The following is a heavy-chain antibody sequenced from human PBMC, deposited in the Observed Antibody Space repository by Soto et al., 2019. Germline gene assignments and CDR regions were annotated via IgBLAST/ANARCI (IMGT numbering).Heavy chain of an antibody. D-gene: IGHD3-10*01. CDR1: GYSFTSYW. J-gene: IGHJ6*02. CDR2: IDPSDSYT. CDR3: ARHVDRSYGSGSYYNPPDYYYGMDV. V-gene: IGHV5-10-1*01. Sequence: GESLKISCKGSGYSFTSYWISWVRQMPGKGLEWMGRIDPSDSYTNYSPSFQGHVTISADKSISTAYLQWSSLKASDTAMYYCARHVDRSYGSGSYYNPPDYYYGMDVWGQGTTVTVSS.